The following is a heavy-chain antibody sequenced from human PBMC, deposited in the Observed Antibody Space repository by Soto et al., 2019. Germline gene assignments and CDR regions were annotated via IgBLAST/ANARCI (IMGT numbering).Heavy chain of an antibody. Sequence: NPSETLSLTCAVSGGSISSSNWWSWVRQPPGKGLEWIGEIYHSGNTNYNPSLKSRVTISVDKSKNQFSLKLNSVTAADTAVYYCARMANTTMVTIDYWGQGTLVTVSS. D-gene: IGHD5-18*01. CDR1: GGSISSSNW. J-gene: IGHJ4*02. CDR3: ARMANTTMVTIDY. V-gene: IGHV4-4*02. CDR2: IYHSGNT.